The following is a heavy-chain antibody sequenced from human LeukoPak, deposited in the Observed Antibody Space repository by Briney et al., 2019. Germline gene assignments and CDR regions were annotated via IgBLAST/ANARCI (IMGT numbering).Heavy chain of an antibody. CDR1: GFTFSSYA. D-gene: IGHD1-14*01. CDR3: ATGDFDY. V-gene: IGHV3-30-3*01. J-gene: IGHJ4*02. Sequence: GRSLRLSCAASGFTFSSYAMHWVRQAPGKGLEWVAVISYDGSNKYYADSVKGRFTISRDNSKNTLYLQMNSLRAEDTAVYYCATGDFDYGGQGTLVTVSS. CDR2: ISYDGSNK.